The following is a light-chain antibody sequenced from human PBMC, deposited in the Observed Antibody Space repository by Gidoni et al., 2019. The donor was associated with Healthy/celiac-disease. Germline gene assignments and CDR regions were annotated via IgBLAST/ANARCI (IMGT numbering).Light chain of an antibody. CDR2: LGS. CDR3: MQALQPAYT. CDR1: HSILHSNVYKY. J-gene: IGKJ2*01. Sequence: MVLTQSPLSLRVTPGEPGSTSCRSSHSILHSNVYKYLDWYLQKPAQSPQLLIYLGSNRASGVPDRFSGSGSGLDFTLKISRVEAEDVGVYYCMQALQPAYTFXQXTKLEIK. V-gene: IGKV2-28*01.